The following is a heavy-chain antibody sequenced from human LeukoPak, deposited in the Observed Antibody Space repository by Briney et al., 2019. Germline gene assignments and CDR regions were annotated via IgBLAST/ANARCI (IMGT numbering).Heavy chain of an antibody. CDR3: ARSNVDTAMVFDY. CDR1: GFTFSSYA. D-gene: IGHD5-18*01. J-gene: IGHJ4*02. CDR2: ISSSSSTI. Sequence: GGSLRPSCAASGFTFSSYAMSWVRQAPGKGLEWVSYISSSSSTIYYADSVKGRFTISRDNAKNSLYLQMNSLRAEDTAVYYCARSNVDTAMVFDYWGQGTLVTVSS. V-gene: IGHV3-48*01.